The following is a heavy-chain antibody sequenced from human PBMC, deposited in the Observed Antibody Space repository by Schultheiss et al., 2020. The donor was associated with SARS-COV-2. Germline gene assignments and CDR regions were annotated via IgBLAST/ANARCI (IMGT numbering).Heavy chain of an antibody. CDR2: ISYDGSYQ. J-gene: IGHJ6*02. CDR1: GFTFSSYA. V-gene: IGHV3-30*04. D-gene: IGHD3-10*01. CDR3: AREAPGYGSGSYYIDEPNQYYYYGMDV. Sequence: GGSLRLSCAASGFTFSSYAMHWVRQAPGKGLEWVSVISYDGSYQYYADSVKGRFTISRDNSKNTLYLQMNSLRAEDTAVYYCAREAPGYGSGSYYIDEPNQYYYYGMDVWGQGTTVTVSS.